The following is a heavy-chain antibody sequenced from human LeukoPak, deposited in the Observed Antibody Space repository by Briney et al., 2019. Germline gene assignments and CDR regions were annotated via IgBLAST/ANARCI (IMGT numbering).Heavy chain of an antibody. J-gene: IGHJ5*02. CDR2: INPSGGST. D-gene: IGHD3-16*02. CDR1: GYTFTSYY. CDR3: ARDDYNDYVWGSYRSNWFDP. Sequence: ASVKVSCKASGYTFTSYYMHWVRQAPGHGLEWMGIINPSGGSTSSAQKFQGRVTVTRDTSTSTVYMELSSLRSEDTAVYYCARDDYNDYVWGSYRSNWFDPWGQGTLVTVSS. V-gene: IGHV1-46*01.